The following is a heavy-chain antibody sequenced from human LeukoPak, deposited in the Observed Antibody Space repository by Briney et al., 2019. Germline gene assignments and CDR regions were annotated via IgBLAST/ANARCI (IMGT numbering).Heavy chain of an antibody. J-gene: IGHJ4*02. CDR2: IGIRGDT. D-gene: IGHD6-19*01. Sequence: GGSLRLSCAASGFTFIDYDMHWVRQVIGKGLEWVSAIGIRGDTHYSGSVKGGFTITRENDKTSLYLQMNRLSAEATAVYYCARGGIQVSGIDEFDYWGQGTLVTVSS. CDR1: GFTFIDYD. V-gene: IGHV3-13*01. CDR3: ARGGIQVSGIDEFDY.